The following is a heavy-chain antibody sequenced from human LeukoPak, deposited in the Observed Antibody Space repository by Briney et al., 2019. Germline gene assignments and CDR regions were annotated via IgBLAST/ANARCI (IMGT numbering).Heavy chain of an antibody. Sequence: SVKVSCKASGGTFSSYAISWVRQAPGQGPEWMGGIIPIFGTANHAQKFQGRVTITADESTSTAYMELSSLRSEDTAVYYCASHLTIFGVASPFDYWGQGTLVTVSS. CDR1: GGTFSSYA. J-gene: IGHJ4*02. D-gene: IGHD3-3*01. CDR3: ASHLTIFGVASPFDY. V-gene: IGHV1-69*13. CDR2: IIPIFGTA.